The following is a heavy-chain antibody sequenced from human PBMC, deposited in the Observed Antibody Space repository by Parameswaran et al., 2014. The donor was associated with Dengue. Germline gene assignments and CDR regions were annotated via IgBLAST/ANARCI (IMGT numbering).Heavy chain of an antibody. J-gene: IGHJ6*02. CDR2: INPSGGST. D-gene: IGHD3-10*01. V-gene: IGHV1-46*03. CDR3: GRDLKFVGMSSGSYYRGHYYYGMDV. Sequence: WVRQAPGQGLEWMGIINPSGGSTIYSQKLQGRVTMTRDTSTSTVYMKLNSLRYEDTAVYYCGRDLKFVGMSSGSYYRGHYYYGMDVWGQGTTVTVSS.